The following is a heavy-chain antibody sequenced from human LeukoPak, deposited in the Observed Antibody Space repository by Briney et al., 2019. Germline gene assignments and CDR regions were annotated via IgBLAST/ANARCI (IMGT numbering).Heavy chain of an antibody. CDR2: LYYSGST. Sequence: PSETLSLTCTVSGGSISSSSYYWGWIRQPPGKGLEWIGYLYYSGSTNYNPSLKSRVTISVDTSKNQFSLRLSSVTAADTAVYYCARGNTWLVDYWGQGTLVTVSS. CDR1: GGSISSSSYY. CDR3: ARGNTWLVDY. J-gene: IGHJ4*02. D-gene: IGHD3-9*01. V-gene: IGHV4-61*05.